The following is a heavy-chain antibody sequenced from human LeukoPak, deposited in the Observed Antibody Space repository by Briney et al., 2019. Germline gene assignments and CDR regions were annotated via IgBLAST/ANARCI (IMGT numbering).Heavy chain of an antibody. D-gene: IGHD3-16*01. CDR3: ARVGDYGSGSYY. J-gene: IGHJ4*02. CDR1: GFTFNKYT. CDR2: ISTSSSYI. V-gene: IGHV3-21*01. Sequence: PGGSLRLSCAASGFTFNKYTMNWVRQAPGKGLEWVSSISTSSSYIYYADSVKGRFTISRDNAKNSLYLQMNSLRAEDTAVYYCARVGDYGSGSYYWGQGTLVTVSS.